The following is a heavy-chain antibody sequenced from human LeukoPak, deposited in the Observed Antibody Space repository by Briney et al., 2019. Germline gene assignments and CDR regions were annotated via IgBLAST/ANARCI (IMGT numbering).Heavy chain of an antibody. V-gene: IGHV4-34*01. D-gene: IGHD3-3*01. CDR3: ARVCYDFWSGWGYYYYYYMDV. J-gene: IGHJ6*03. CDR1: GGSFSGYY. Sequence: SETLSLTCAVYGGSFSGYYWSWIRQPPGKGLEWIGEINQSGSTNYNPSLKSRVTISIDTSKNQFSLKLSSVTAADTAVYYCARVCYDFWSGWGYYYYYYMDVWGKGTTVTVSS. CDR2: INQSGST.